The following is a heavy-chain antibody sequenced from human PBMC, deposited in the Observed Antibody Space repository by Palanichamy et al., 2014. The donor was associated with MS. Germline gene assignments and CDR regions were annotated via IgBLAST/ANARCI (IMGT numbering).Heavy chain of an antibody. CDR1: GGSLSGYY. CDR2: VTHSGAT. Sequence: QVQLQQWGAGLLKPSETPSLTCAVYGGSLSGYYWNWIRQPPGKGLEWVGEVTHSGATNYNPSLKSRVTISKDMSKNQFSLELSSVTAADTAVYYCVRESCSGGSCHGNDAFDIWGQGTMVTVSS. CDR3: VRESCSGGSCHGNDAFDI. D-gene: IGHD2-15*01. V-gene: IGHV4-34*01. J-gene: IGHJ3*02.